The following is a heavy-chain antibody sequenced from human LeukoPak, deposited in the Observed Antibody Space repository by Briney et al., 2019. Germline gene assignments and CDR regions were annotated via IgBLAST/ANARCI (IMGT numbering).Heavy chain of an antibody. J-gene: IGHJ2*01. V-gene: IGHV4-4*07. CDR1: GGSINNYY. CDR2: VYASGSF. D-gene: IGHD3-3*01. Sequence: MPSETLSLTCTVSGGSINNYYWNWIRQPAGKGLEWIGRVYASGSFRYNPSLKSRATMSVDTSKNQFSLKLSSVTAADTAVYYCARDRRITIFGVKNWYFDLWGRGTLVTVSS. CDR3: ARDRRITIFGVKNWYFDL.